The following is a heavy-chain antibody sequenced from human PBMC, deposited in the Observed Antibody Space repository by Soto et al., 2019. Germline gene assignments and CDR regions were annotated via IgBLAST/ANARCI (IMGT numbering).Heavy chain of an antibody. CDR1: GGTFSSYA. CDR3: AGDSGGTTVASGMDV. V-gene: IGHV1-69*01. D-gene: IGHD4-17*01. J-gene: IGHJ6*02. CDR2: IIPIFGTA. Sequence: QVQLVQSGAEVKKPGSSVKVSCKASGGTFSSYAISWVRQAPGQGLEWMGGIIPIFGTANYAQRFQGSVTITADESTSTADVELCSVRSEDTAVYYCAGDSGGTTVASGMDVWGQGTKVTVSS.